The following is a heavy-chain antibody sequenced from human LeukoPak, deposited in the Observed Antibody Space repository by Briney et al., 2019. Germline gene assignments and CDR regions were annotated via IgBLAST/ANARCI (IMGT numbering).Heavy chain of an antibody. V-gene: IGHV6-1*01. J-gene: IGHJ4*02. CDR1: GDSVSSNSAA. CDR3: ARDRYSADSSGRRFDY. CDR2: TYYRSKWYN. Sequence: SQTLSLTCAISGDSVSSNSAAWNWIRQSPSRGLEWLGRTYYRSKWYNDYAVSVKSRITINPDTSKNQFSLQLNSVTPEDTAVYYCARDRYSADSSGRRFDYWGQGTLVTVSS. D-gene: IGHD3-22*01.